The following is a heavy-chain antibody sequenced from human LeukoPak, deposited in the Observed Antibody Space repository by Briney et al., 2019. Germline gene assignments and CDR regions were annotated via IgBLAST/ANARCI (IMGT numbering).Heavy chain of an antibody. Sequence: NSSETLSLTCTVSGLSISSDSWSWIRQAPGKGLEWIGDIYYSGDTNYDPSLKSRVTISVDTSKNQFSLRLSSVTAADTAVYYCARIIAGRLDFWGQGTLVTVSS. CDR1: GLSISSDS. J-gene: IGHJ4*02. V-gene: IGHV4-59*01. D-gene: IGHD6-6*01. CDR3: ARIIAGRLDF. CDR2: IYYSGDT.